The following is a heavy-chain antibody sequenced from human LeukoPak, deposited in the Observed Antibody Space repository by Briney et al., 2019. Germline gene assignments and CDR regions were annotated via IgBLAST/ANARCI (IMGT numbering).Heavy chain of an antibody. CDR2: IYSGGST. CDR3: AKPLTIAVAGAP. Sequence: PGGSLRLSCTASGFTVSSNYMSWVRQAPGKGLEWVSLIYSGGSTYYADSVKGRFTISRDNSKNTLYLQMNSLRAEDTAVYYCAKPLTIAVAGAPWGQGTLVTVSS. J-gene: IGHJ5*02. CDR1: GFTVSSNY. V-gene: IGHV3-66*04. D-gene: IGHD6-19*01.